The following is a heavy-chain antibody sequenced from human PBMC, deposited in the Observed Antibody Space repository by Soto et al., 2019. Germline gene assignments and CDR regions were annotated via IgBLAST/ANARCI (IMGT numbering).Heavy chain of an antibody. Sequence: GGSLRLSCAASGFAFSSYSMNWVRQAPGKGLEWVSYITSSSSYIYYADSVKGRFTISRDDAKNSLYLQMNSLRAEDTAVYYCARVREGSAWSDCWGQGTLVTV. J-gene: IGHJ5*01. D-gene: IGHD6-19*01. V-gene: IGHV3-21*01. CDR2: ITSSSSYI. CDR1: GFAFSSYS. CDR3: ARVREGSAWSDC.